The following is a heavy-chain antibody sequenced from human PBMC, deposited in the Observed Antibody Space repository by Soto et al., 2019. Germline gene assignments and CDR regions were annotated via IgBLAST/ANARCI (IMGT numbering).Heavy chain of an antibody. V-gene: IGHV3-30*18. Sequence: QVQLVESGGGVVQPGTSLRLSCAASGFTFKTHAMHWVRQAPGKGLEWMAVIAYDGNEKFYADSVKGRFTISRDNSKNALYLQINTLSNEDADVYYCGKDVGDYVPYYYGVDVWGQGTTVTVSS. CDR1: GFTFKTHA. D-gene: IGHD1-26*01. J-gene: IGHJ6*02. CDR3: GKDVGDYVPYYYGVDV. CDR2: IAYDGNEK.